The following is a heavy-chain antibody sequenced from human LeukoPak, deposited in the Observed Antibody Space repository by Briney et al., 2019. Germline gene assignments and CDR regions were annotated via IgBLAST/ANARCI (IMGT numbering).Heavy chain of an antibody. CDR2: IFHNENT. CDR3: ARVRPDFWSGYYLERGWFDP. V-gene: IGHV4-38-2*01. J-gene: IGHJ5*02. D-gene: IGHD3-3*01. CDR1: GDSLNSGFY. Sequence: SETLSLTCAVSGDSLNSGFYWGRLRQPPGKGLEWIGSIFHNENTYYNPSLQSRVTISVDMSKNHFSLRLSSVTAADTAVYYCARVRPDFWSGYYLERGWFDPWGQGTLVTVSS.